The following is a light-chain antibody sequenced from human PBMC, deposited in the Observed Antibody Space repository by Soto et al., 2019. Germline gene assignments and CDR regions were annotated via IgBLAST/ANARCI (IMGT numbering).Light chain of an antibody. J-gene: IGLJ1*01. V-gene: IGLV2-14*03. CDR3: SSYTTSNTRQIV. Sequence: QSVLTQPASVSGSPGQSITISCTGTSSDVGGYNYVSWYQHHPGKAPKLIIYDVSNRLSGVSIRFSGSKSDNTASLTISGLQPEDEADYHCSSYTTSNTRQIVFGTGTKLTVL. CDR2: DVS. CDR1: SSDVGGYNY.